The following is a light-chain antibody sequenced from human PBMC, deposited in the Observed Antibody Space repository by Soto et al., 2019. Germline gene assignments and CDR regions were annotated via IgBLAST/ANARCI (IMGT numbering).Light chain of an antibody. Sequence: EIVLSQSPGTLALSPGERATLSCRASRSVSSSYLAWYQQKPGQAPRLLIYSATTRATGFPDRFSGSGSGTDFTLTISRLEHEDLAVYYCQQYGSSPYTFGQGNKLEIK. J-gene: IGKJ2*01. CDR3: QQYGSSPYT. V-gene: IGKV3-20*01. CDR2: SAT. CDR1: RSVSSSY.